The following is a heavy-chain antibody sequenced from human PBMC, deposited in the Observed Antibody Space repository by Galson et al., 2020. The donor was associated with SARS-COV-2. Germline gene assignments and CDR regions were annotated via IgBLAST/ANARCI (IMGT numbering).Heavy chain of an antibody. Sequence: GGSLTLSCAASGFTFSSYAMSWVRQAPGKGLEWVSAISGSGGSTYYADSVKGRFTISRDNSKNTLYLQMNSLRAEDTAVYYCAKIRDFGPNAFDIWGQGTMVTVSS. D-gene: IGHD3-10*01. CDR3: AKIRDFGPNAFDI. CDR1: GFTFSSYA. V-gene: IGHV3-23*01. J-gene: IGHJ3*02. CDR2: ISGSGGST.